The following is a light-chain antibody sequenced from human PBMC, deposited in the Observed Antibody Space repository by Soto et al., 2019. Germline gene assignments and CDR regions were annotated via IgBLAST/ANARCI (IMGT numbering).Light chain of an antibody. V-gene: IGKV3-20*01. CDR3: RQYVRTCIA. J-gene: IGKJ5*01. CDR1: QSVSNSY. Sequence: ELGLTEDLRRPAERRGERECRSRWSTQSVSNSYLAWYQQKPGQAPRLLIYGASNRATGVPDWFCGSGSGTDITLTIAVLALEDIPFYYCRQYVRTCIALGRGTKLDIK. CDR2: GAS.